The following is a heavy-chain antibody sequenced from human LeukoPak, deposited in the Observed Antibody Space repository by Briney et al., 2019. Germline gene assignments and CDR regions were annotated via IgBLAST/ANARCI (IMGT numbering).Heavy chain of an antibody. CDR3: ARLSAYYYGSFFYYYMDV. D-gene: IGHD3-10*01. Sequence: GGSLRLSCAASGFTFSSYSMNWVRQAPGKGLEWVSSISSGSSYIYYADSVKGRFTISRDNAKNSLYLQMNSLRAEDTALYYCARLSAYYYGSFFYYYMDVWGKGTTVTVSS. CDR1: GFTFSSYS. J-gene: IGHJ6*03. CDR2: ISSGSSYI. V-gene: IGHV3-21*01.